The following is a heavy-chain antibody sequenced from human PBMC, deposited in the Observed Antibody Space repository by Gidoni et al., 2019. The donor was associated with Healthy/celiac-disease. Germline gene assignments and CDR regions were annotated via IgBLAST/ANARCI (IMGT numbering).Heavy chain of an antibody. J-gene: IGHJ4*02. D-gene: IGHD6-13*01. CDR3: ARVGQQLVPAFHYYFDY. CDR2: IWYDGSNK. Sequence: QVQLVESGGGVVQPGRSLRLSCAASGFTFSSYGMHWVRQAPGKGLEWVAVIWYDGSNKYYADSVKGRFTISRDNSKNTLYLQMNSLRAEDTAVYYCARVGQQLVPAFHYYFDYWGQGTLVTVSS. V-gene: IGHV3-33*01. CDR1: GFTFSSYG.